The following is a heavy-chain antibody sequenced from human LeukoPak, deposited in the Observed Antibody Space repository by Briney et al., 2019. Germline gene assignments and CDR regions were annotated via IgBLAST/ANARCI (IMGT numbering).Heavy chain of an antibody. J-gene: IGHJ4*02. CDR3: AKDDGFDY. D-gene: IGHD5-24*01. Sequence: GGSLRLSCAASGFIFSSYVMGWVRQAPGKGLEWVSGISWNSGSIGYADSVKGRFTISRDNAKNSLYLQMNSLRAEDTALYYCAKDDGFDYWGQGTLVTVSS. CDR1: GFIFSSYV. V-gene: IGHV3-9*01. CDR2: ISWNSGSI.